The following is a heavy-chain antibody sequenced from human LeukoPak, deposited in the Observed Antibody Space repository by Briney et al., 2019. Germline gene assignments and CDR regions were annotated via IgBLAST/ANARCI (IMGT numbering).Heavy chain of an antibody. CDR1: GGSISSGSYY. CDR3: ARDLDDSSGYYYFAY. J-gene: IGHJ4*02. Sequence: SETLSLTCTVSGGSISSGSYYWNWIRQPAGKGLEWIVRIYTSGSTNYNPSLKSRVTISVDTSKNQFPLKLSSVTAADTAVYYCARDLDDSSGYYYFAYWGQGTLVTVSS. CDR2: IYTSGST. V-gene: IGHV4-61*02. D-gene: IGHD3-22*01.